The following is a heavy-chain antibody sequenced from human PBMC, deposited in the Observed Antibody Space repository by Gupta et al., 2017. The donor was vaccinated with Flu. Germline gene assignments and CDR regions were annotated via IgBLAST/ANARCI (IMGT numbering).Heavy chain of an antibody. CDR1: GFTFSNAW. D-gene: IGHD3-10*01. V-gene: IGHV3-15*01. Sequence: EVQLVESGGGLVKPGGSLRLSCAASGFTFSNAWMSWVRQAPGKGLEWVGRIKSKTDGGTTDYAAPVKGRFTISRDDSKNTLYLQMNSLKTEDTAVYYCTTGDTMVRGYFYWGQGTLVTVSS. CDR2: IKSKTDGGTT. CDR3: TTGDTMVRGYFY. J-gene: IGHJ4*02.